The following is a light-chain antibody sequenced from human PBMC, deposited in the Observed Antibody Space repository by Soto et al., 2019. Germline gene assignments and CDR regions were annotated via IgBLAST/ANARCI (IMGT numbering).Light chain of an antibody. CDR2: GAS. V-gene: IGKV3-15*01. CDR3: QQYDDWPPIT. Sequence: EIVMTQSPATLSVSPGARDTLSCRASQSIGSNVAWYQQRPGQVPRLLIYGASTRATGIPDRFSASGSGTEFTLTITGLQSEDSAIYHCQQYDDWPPITFGQGTRLEIK. CDR1: QSIGSN. J-gene: IGKJ5*01.